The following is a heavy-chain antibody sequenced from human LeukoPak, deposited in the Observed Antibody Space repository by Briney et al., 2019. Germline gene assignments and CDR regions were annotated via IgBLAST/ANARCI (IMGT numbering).Heavy chain of an antibody. CDR3: ARDLLYNNSSPSWLDP. D-gene: IGHD1-1*01. V-gene: IGHV1-69*13. CDR2: ITPILATT. CDR1: GGTFSSYG. Sequence: GASVKVSCKASGGTFSSYGINWVQQAPGQGLEWMGGITPILATTNYAQQFQGRVTITADEATNTAYLELSSLRSEDTAIYYCARDLLYNNSSPSWLDPWGQGTLVTVSS. J-gene: IGHJ5*02.